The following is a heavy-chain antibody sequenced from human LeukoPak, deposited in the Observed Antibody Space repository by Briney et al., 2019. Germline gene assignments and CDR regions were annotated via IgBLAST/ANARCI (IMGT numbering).Heavy chain of an antibody. CDR3: AKTYYDFWSGPSCFDY. J-gene: IGHJ4*02. CDR1: GFTFDDYA. Sequence: GGSLRLSCAASGFTFDDYAMHWVRQAPGKGLEWVSLISGDGGSTYYADSVKGRFTISRDNSKNSLYLQMNSQRTEDTALYYCAKTYYDFWSGPSCFDYWGQGTLVTVSS. V-gene: IGHV3-43*02. CDR2: ISGDGGST. D-gene: IGHD3-3*01.